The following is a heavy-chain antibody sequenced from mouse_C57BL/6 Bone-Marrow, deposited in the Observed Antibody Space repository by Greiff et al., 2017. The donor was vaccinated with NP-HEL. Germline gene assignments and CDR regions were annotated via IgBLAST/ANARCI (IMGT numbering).Heavy chain of an antibody. D-gene: IGHD2-4*01. CDR3: ARGNYDYAFYAMDY. CDR1: GYTFTSYW. Sequence: QVQLPQPGAELVKPGASVKLSCKASGYTFTSYWMHWVKQRPGQGLEWIGMIHPNSGSTNYNEKFKSKATLTVDKSSSTAYMPLSSLTSEDSAVYYCARGNYDYAFYAMDYWGQGTSVTVSS. J-gene: IGHJ4*01. CDR2: IHPNSGST. V-gene: IGHV1-64*01.